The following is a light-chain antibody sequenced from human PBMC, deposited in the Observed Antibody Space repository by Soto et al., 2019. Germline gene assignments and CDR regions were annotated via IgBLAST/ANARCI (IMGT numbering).Light chain of an antibody. CDR1: QSISSW. Sequence: DIQMTQSPSTLSASVGDRVTITCRASQSISSWLAWYQQKPGKAPKLLIYDASSLESGVPSRFSGSGSGTEFTLTLSSLQPDDFATYYCQQLAGTFGQGTKVEIK. CDR2: DAS. V-gene: IGKV1-5*01. J-gene: IGKJ1*01. CDR3: QQLAGT.